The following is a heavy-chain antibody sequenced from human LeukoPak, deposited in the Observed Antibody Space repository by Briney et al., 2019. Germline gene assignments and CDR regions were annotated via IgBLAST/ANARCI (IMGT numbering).Heavy chain of an antibody. CDR1: GFTFSSYS. J-gene: IGHJ4*02. D-gene: IGHD4/OR15-4a*01. V-gene: IGHV3-48*04. CDR3: AREGMTMTYYFDY. CDR2: ISSSSSTI. Sequence: GGSLRLSCAASGFTFSSYSMNWVRQAPGKGLEWVSYISSSSSTIYYADSVKGRFTISRDNAKNSLYLQMNSLRAEDTAVYYCAREGMTMTYYFDYWGQGTLVTVSS.